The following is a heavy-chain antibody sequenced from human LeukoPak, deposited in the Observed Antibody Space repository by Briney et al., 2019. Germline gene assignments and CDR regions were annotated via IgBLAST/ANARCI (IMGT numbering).Heavy chain of an antibody. V-gene: IGHV3-30*02. D-gene: IGHD6-19*01. CDR2: IRYDGSNK. Sequence: GGSLRLSCAASGFTFSSYGMHWVRQAPGKGLEWVAFIRYDGSNKYYADSVKGRVTISRDNSKNTLYLQMNSLRAEDTAVYYCAKDGSGMAAVAGFDYWGQGTLVTVSS. CDR3: AKDGSGMAAVAGFDY. CDR1: GFTFSSYG. J-gene: IGHJ4*02.